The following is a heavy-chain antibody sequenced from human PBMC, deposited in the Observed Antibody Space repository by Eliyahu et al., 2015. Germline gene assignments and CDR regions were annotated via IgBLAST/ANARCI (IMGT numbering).Heavy chain of an antibody. Sequence: EVQLAESGGGLVQPGGSLRLXCAASGFTFSSYWMHWVRHSPGKGLEWVSRISSDGSRTDYADFVKGRFTISRDNAKNTVFLQMSSLRDEDTAVYYCARLARGYWGQGTLVTVSS. J-gene: IGHJ4*02. CDR1: GFTFSSYW. CDR3: ARLARGY. CDR2: ISSDGSRT. V-gene: IGHV3-74*01. D-gene: IGHD3-10*01.